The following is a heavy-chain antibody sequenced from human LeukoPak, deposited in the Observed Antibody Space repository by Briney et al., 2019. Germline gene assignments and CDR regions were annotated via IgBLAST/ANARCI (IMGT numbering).Heavy chain of an antibody. V-gene: IGHV3-23*01. J-gene: IGHJ4*02. CDR1: GFTFSSYA. CDR2: ISGSGDST. CDR3: ARDFIAAAGTFDY. Sequence: GGSLRLSCTAPGFTFSSYAMSWVRQAPGKGLEWVSAISGSGDSTHYADSVKGRFTISRDNSKNTLYLQMNSLRAEDTAVYYCARDFIAAAGTFDYWGQGTLVTVSS. D-gene: IGHD6-13*01.